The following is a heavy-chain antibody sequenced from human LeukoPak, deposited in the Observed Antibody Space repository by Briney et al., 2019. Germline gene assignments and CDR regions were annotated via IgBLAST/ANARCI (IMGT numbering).Heavy chain of an antibody. J-gene: IGHJ4*02. CDR1: DVSISAYS. CDR2: IKNDGVT. CDR3: ARRFTGSRSDSEFDY. D-gene: IGHD3-10*01. Sequence: SETLSLTCTVSDVSISAYSWSWNRQPPGKGLEWIGYIKNDGVTNYHPSLKSRVSISVDTSKSQFSLILSSVTAADTAVYYCARRFTGSRSDSEFDYWGQGTLVTVSS. V-gene: IGHV4-59*08.